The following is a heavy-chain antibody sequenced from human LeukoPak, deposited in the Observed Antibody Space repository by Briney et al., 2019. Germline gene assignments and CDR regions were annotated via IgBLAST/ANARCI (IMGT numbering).Heavy chain of an antibody. V-gene: IGHV3-66*01. J-gene: IGHJ6*02. CDR1: GSTVSSNY. Sequence: GGSLRLSCAASGSTVSSNYMSWVRQAPGKGLEWVSVIYSGGSTYYADSVKGRFTISRDNSKNTLYLQMNSLRAEDTAVYYCARAQTAYYYGMDVWGQGTTVTVSS. CDR2: IYSGGST. CDR3: ARAQTAYYYGMDV.